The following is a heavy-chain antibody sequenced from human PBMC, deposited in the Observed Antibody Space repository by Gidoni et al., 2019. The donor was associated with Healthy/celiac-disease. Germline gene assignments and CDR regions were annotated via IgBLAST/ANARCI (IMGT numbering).Heavy chain of an antibody. V-gene: IGHV3-7*03. CDR2: IKQDGSEK. J-gene: IGHJ4*02. CDR1: GFTFSSYW. Sequence: EVQLVESGGGLVQPGGSLRLSCAASGFTFSSYWMSWVRQAPGKGLEWVANIKQDGSEKYYVDSVKGRFTISRDNAKNSLYLQMNSLRAEDTAVYYCARARQVFEDGFDYWGQGTLVTVSS. CDR3: ARARQVFEDGFDY.